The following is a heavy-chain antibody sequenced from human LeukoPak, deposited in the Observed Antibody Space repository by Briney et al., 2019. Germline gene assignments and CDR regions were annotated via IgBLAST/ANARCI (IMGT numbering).Heavy chain of an antibody. CDR3: ARDTDGSLDY. CDR1: GFTFSSYS. CDR2: ISSSSSTI. Sequence: PGGSLRLSCAASGFTFSSYSMNWVRQAPGKGLEWVSYISSSSSTIYYADSVKGRFTISRDNPKNSLYLQMNSLRADDTAVYYCARDTDGSLDYWGQGILVTVAS. D-gene: IGHD1-26*01. V-gene: IGHV3-48*04. J-gene: IGHJ4*02.